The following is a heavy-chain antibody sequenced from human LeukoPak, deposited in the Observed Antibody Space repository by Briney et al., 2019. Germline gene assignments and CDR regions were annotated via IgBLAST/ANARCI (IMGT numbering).Heavy chain of an antibody. V-gene: IGHV4-31*02. J-gene: IGHJ4*02. CDR2: IYYTGDT. CDR1: GFTFSSYA. Sequence: LRLSCAASGFTFSSYAMSWIRQHPGKGLEWIGYIYYTGDTYYNPSLKSRLTISLDTSKNQFSLELSSVTAADTAVYYCARTFGYSYGVDYWGQGTLVTVSS. D-gene: IGHD5-18*01. CDR3: ARTFGYSYGVDY.